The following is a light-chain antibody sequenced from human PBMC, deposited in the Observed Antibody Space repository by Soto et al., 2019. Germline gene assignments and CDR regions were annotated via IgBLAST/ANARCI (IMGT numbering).Light chain of an antibody. CDR1: QSINSRY. V-gene: IGKV3-20*01. CDR3: QQFGSSPGFT. CDR2: GAS. Sequence: EIVLTQSPGTLSLSPGERATLSCRASQSINSRYLAWYQQKPGQAPRLLIYGASSMATGIPDRFSGSGSGTDFTLNISRLEPEDFAVYYCQQFGSSPGFTFGPGTKVDIK. J-gene: IGKJ3*01.